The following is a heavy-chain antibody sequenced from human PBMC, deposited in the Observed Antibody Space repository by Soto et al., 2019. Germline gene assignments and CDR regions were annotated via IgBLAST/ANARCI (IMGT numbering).Heavy chain of an antibody. CDR2: ISYSGNT. V-gene: IGHV4-30-4*01. D-gene: IGHD2-21*02. CDR1: GGSINSGGYY. CDR3: AKDGCGANCFQQDIWAAFDI. Sequence: QVQLQESGPGLVKPSQTLSLTCTVSGGSINSGGYYWSWIRQPPGQGLEWFGYISYSGNTYYNPSLKSRLTISLDTSRNQFSLKLSSVTATDTAVYYCAKDGCGANCFQQDIWAAFDIWGQGTMVTVSS. J-gene: IGHJ3*02.